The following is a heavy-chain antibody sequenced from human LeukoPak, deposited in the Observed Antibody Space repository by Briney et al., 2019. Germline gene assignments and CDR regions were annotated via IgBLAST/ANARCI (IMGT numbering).Heavy chain of an antibody. CDR3: ARYRWFGELFYWFDL. Sequence: GASVKVSCKASGYTFTSYGISWVRQAPGQGLEWMGWISAYNGNTNYAQKLQGRVTMTTDTSTSTAYMELRSLRSDDTAVYCCARYRWFGELFYWFDLWGQGTLVTVSS. J-gene: IGHJ5*02. CDR2: ISAYNGNT. CDR1: GYTFTSYG. V-gene: IGHV1-18*01. D-gene: IGHD3-10*01.